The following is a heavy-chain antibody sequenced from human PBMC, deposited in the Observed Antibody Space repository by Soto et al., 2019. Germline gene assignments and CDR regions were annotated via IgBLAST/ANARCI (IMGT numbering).Heavy chain of an antibody. Sequence: EVQLVESGGGLVKPGGSLRLSCAASGFTFSSYSMNWVRQAPGKGLEWVSCISSSSSYIYYADSVKGRVTISRDNAKNSLYLQMNSLRAEDTAVYYCARVQVLWFGEFFCDACDIWGQGTMVTVS. J-gene: IGHJ3*02. CDR3: ARVQVLWFGEFFCDACDI. CDR1: GFTFSSYS. CDR2: ISSSSSYI. D-gene: IGHD3-10*01. V-gene: IGHV3-21*01.